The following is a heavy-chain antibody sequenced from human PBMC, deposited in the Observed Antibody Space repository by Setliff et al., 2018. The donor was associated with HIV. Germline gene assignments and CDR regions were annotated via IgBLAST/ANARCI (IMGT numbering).Heavy chain of an antibody. CDR3: AKERSSSWLHDAFGI. J-gene: IGHJ3*02. CDR1: GFTFSSYG. CDR2: IRYDGSNK. V-gene: IGHV3-30*02. D-gene: IGHD6-13*01. Sequence: GGSLRLSCAASGFTFSSYGMHWVRQAPGKGLEWVAFIRYDGSNKYYTDSVKVRFTISRDNSQNTLYLQMTSLRAEDPAVYYCAKERSSSWLHDAFGIWGQGTMVTVSS.